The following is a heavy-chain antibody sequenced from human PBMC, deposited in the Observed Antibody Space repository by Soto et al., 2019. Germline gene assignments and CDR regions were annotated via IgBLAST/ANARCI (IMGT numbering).Heavy chain of an antibody. Sequence: QVQLVESGGGVVQPGRSLRLSCAASGFTFSSYGMHWVRQAPGKGLEWVAVIWYDGSNKYYADSVKGRSTISRDNSKNTLYRQMNSLGAEDTAVYYCARDGYSCGWYVGGYFQHWGQGTLVAVSS. V-gene: IGHV3-33*01. CDR2: IWYDGSNK. CDR3: ARDGYSCGWYVGGYFQH. CDR1: GFTFSSYG. J-gene: IGHJ1*01. D-gene: IGHD6-19*01.